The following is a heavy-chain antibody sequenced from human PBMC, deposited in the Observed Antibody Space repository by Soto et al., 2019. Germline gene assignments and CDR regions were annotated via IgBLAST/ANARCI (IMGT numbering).Heavy chain of an antibody. D-gene: IGHD2-15*01. CDR1: GYTFTSYY. CDR3: ARVTCSGGSCYSEDRAFDI. J-gene: IGHJ3*02. V-gene: IGHV1-46*03. Sequence: QVQLVQSGAEVKKPGASVKVSCKASGYTFTSYYMHWVRQAPGQGLEWMGIINPSGGSTSYAQKYQGSVNMPRHTSTSTVYMELSSLRSEDTAVYYCARVTCSGGSCYSEDRAFDIWGQGTMVTVSS. CDR2: INPSGGST.